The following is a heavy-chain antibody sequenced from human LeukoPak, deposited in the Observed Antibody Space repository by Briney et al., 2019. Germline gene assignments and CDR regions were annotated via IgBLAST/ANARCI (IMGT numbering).Heavy chain of an antibody. Sequence: GGSLRLSCAASGFTFNNYWMSWVRQAPGKGLEWVANIKQDGSTKYYMDSVKGRFTISRDNPKNSLYLQMNSLRAEDTAVYSCARIGYSSSCFDYWGQGPLVTVSS. CDR1: GFTFNNYW. J-gene: IGHJ4*02. V-gene: IGHV3-7*01. D-gene: IGHD6-6*01. CDR2: IKQDGSTK. CDR3: ARIGYSSSCFDY.